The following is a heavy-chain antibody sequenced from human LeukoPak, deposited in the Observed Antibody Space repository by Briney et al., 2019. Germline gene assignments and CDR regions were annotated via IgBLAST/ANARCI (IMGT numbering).Heavy chain of an antibody. CDR3: ARGRKSMVRGVHFDY. CDR1: GGTFSSYA. CDR2: IIPIFGTA. D-gene: IGHD3-10*01. Sequence: GSSVKVSCKASGGTFSSYAISLVRQAPGQGLEWMGGIIPIFGTANYAQKFRGRVTITTDESTSTAYMELSSLRSEDTAVYYCARGRKSMVRGVHFDYWGQGTLVTVSS. J-gene: IGHJ4*02. V-gene: IGHV1-69*05.